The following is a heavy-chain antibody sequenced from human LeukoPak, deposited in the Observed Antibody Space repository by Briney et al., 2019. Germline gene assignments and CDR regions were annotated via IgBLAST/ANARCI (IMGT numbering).Heavy chain of an antibody. J-gene: IGHJ4*02. D-gene: IGHD1-26*01. CDR3: ATAPPPWVIVGATSAVDY. V-gene: IGHV1-24*01. Sequence: ASVTVSCMVSGYTLTELSMHWVRQAPGKGLEWMGGFDPEDGETIYAQKFQGRVTMTEDTSTDTAYMELSSLRSEDTAVYYCATAPPPWVIVGATSAVDYWGQGTLVTVSS. CDR2: FDPEDGET. CDR1: GYTLTELS.